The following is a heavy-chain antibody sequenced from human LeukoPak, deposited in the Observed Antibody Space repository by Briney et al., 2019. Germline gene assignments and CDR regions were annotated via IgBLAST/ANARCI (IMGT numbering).Heavy chain of an antibody. J-gene: IGHJ4*02. CDR2: IKQDGSEK. CDR3: ARDRNTDFWSGYYTNYFDY. CDR1: GFTFSSYA. Sequence: GGPLRLSCAASGFTFSSYAMHWVRQAPGKGLEWVANIKQDGSEKYYVDSVEGRFTISRDNAKNSLYLQMNSLRAEDTAVYYCARDRNTDFWSGYYTNYFDYWGQGTLVTVSS. V-gene: IGHV3-7*01. D-gene: IGHD3-3*01.